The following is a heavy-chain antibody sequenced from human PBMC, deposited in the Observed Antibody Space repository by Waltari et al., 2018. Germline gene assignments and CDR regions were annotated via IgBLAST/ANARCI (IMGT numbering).Heavy chain of an antibody. CDR2: IYPGDSDT. CDR3: ASLPYYYDSSGYPPGAFDI. CDR1: GYSFTSYW. J-gene: IGHJ3*02. Sequence: EVQLVQSGAEVKKPGESLKISCKGSGYSFTSYWLGWVRTIPGKGLEWMGIIYPGDSDTRYSPSFQGQVTISADKSISTAYLQWSSLKASDTAMYYCASLPYYYDSSGYPPGAFDIWGQGTMVTVSS. D-gene: IGHD3-22*01. V-gene: IGHV5-51*01.